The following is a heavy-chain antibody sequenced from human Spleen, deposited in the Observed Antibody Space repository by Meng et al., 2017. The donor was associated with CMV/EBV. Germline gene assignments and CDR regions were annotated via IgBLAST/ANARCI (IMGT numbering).Heavy chain of an antibody. CDR1: GDTFSTSY. CDR3: ARDRRMAAAHYYFDY. Sequence: SGDTFSTSYIQWVRQAPGQGLEWMGIINPSGDRTSYAHNFQGRVTMTRDTSTSTVYMELSSLRSEDTAVYFCARDRRMAAAHYYFDYWGQGTLVTVSS. D-gene: IGHD2-15*01. J-gene: IGHJ4*02. V-gene: IGHV1-46*01. CDR2: INPSGDRT.